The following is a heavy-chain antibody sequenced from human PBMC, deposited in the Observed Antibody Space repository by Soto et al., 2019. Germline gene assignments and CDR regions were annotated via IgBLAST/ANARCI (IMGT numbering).Heavy chain of an antibody. J-gene: IGHJ5*02. CDR2: INPDNGNT. CDR1: GYTFTRYS. D-gene: IGHD2-15*01. Sequence: ASVKVSCKASGYTFTRYSMNWVRQAPGQRLEWMGWINPDNGNTKSSQKFQDRVIITRDTSASTAYMDLSSLRSEDTAVYYCARGIATGQLDPWGQGTLVTVSS. V-gene: IGHV1-3*01. CDR3: ARGIATGQLDP.